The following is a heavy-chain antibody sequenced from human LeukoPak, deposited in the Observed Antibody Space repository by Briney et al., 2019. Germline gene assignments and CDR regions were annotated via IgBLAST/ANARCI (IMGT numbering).Heavy chain of an antibody. D-gene: IGHD1-26*01. J-gene: IGHJ4*02. CDR3: AKDKSGEFDY. Sequence: GRSLRLPCAASGFTFSSYGMHWVRQAPGKGLEWVAVISYNGSNKYYADSVKGRFTISRDNSKNTLYLQMNSLRAEDTAVYYCAKDKSGEFDYWGQGTLVTVSS. CDR1: GFTFSSYG. CDR2: ISYNGSNK. V-gene: IGHV3-30*18.